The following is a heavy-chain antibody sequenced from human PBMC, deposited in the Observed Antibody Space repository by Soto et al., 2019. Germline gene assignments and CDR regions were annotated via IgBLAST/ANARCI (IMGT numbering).Heavy chain of an antibody. CDR1: GYTFSGYY. V-gene: IGHV1-2*02. D-gene: IGHD2-2*02. CDR3: ARSLTEGYCTITGCYTRPLYGMDV. Sequence: SCKASGYTFSGYYIHWLRQAPGQGLEWMGWINPNSGGTNYAQKFQGRVTVTRDTPTSTAYMELSRLTSDDTAVYYCARSLTEGYCTITGCYTRPLYGMDVWGQGTTVTVSS. CDR2: INPNSGGT. J-gene: IGHJ6*02.